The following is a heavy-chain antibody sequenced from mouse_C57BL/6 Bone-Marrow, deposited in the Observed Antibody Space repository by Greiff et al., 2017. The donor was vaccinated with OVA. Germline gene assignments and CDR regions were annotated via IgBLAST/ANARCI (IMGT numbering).Heavy chain of an antibody. Sequence: QVQLQQPGAELVKPGASVKLSCKASGYTFTSYWMQWVKQRPGQGLEWIGEIDPSDSYTNYNQKFKGEATLTVDTSSSTAYMQLSSLTSEDSAVYYCAKGYGYDDAWFAYWGQGTLVTVSA. J-gene: IGHJ3*01. CDR3: AKGYGYDDAWFAY. D-gene: IGHD2-2*01. CDR2: IDPSDSYT. V-gene: IGHV1-50*01. CDR1: GYTFTSYW.